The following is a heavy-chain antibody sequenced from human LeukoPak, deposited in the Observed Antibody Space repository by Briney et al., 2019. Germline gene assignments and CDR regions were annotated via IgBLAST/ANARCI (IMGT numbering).Heavy chain of an antibody. CDR1: GGSISSSSYY. Sequence: PSETLSLTCTVSGGSISSSSYYWGWIRQPPEKGLEWIGSIHHSGNTYYSPSHKRRVTVSVDTSKNQFSLRLSSVTAADTAMYYCARLVGRNYADYWGQGTLVTVSS. J-gene: IGHJ4*02. CDR2: IHHSGNT. V-gene: IGHV4-39*01. CDR3: ARLVGRNYADY. D-gene: IGHD1-14*01.